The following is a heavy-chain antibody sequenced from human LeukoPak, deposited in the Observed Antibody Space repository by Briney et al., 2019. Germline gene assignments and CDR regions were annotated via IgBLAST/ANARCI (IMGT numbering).Heavy chain of an antibody. D-gene: IGHD2-2*02. V-gene: IGHV4-31*03. J-gene: IGHJ6*02. Sequence: SQTLSLTCTVSGGSISSGGYYWSWIRQHPGKGLEWIGYIYYSGSTYYNPSLKSRVTISVDTSKNQFSLKLSSVTAADTAVYYCARMIVVVPAAIQLPYYYGMDVWGQGTTVTVSS. CDR2: IYYSGST. CDR3: ARMIVVVPAAIQLPYYYGMDV. CDR1: GGSISSGGYY.